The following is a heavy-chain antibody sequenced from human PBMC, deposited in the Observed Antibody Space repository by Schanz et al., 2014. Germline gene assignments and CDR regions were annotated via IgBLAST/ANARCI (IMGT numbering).Heavy chain of an antibody. D-gene: IGHD3-10*01. Sequence: QVQLVESGGGLVKPGGSLRLSCTASGFTFSDYYMTWIRQAPGKGLEWVSYVSSNNIYTKYADSVRGRFTISRDNAKNPLFLQMTSRRADDTAVYYGARPITPSWYMDVWGKGTTSPSP. V-gene: IGHV3-11*05. J-gene: IGHJ6*03. CDR2: VSSNNIYT. CDR3: ARPITPSWYMDV. CDR1: GFTFSDYY.